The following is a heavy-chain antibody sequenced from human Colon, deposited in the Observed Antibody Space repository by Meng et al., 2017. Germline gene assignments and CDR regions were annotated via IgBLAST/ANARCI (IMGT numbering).Heavy chain of an antibody. V-gene: IGHV3-33*01. CDR1: GFSFSTYG. CDR2: IWYDGSNK. CDR3: ARDDGVNSAVY. D-gene: IGHD4-23*01. J-gene: IGHJ4*02. Sequence: QAPLVEVGGGVVQPGRSLLVSCAASGFSFSTYGMHWVRQAPGKGLEWLAVIWYDGSNKYYADSVKGRFTVSRDNPKNTVYLQMNSLRAEDTAVYYCARDDGVNSAVYWGQGTLVTVSS.